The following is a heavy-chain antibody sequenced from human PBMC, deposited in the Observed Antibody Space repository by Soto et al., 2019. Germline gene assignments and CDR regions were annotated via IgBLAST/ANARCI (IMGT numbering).Heavy chain of an antibody. CDR1: GGSISSSNW. D-gene: IGHD3-10*01. V-gene: IGHV4-4*02. CDR3: ARGTLLWLGEFRYNHYAIDA. Sequence: SETLSLTCAVSGGSISSSNWWSWVRQPPGKGLEWIGEIYHSGSTNYNPSLKSRVTISVDKSKNQFSLKLSSVTAADTAVYYCARGTLLWLGEFRYNHYAIDAWGQGTTVT. J-gene: IGHJ6*02. CDR2: IYHSGST.